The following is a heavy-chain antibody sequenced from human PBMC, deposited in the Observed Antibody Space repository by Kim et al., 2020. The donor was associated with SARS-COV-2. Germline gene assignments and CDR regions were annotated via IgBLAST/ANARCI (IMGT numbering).Heavy chain of an antibody. V-gene: IGHV4-59*01. J-gene: IGHJ3*02. Sequence: LKSRVTISVDTSKNQFSLKLSSVTAADTAVYYCARDPLYDSSGYYSAFDIWGQGTMVTVSS. D-gene: IGHD3-22*01. CDR3: ARDPLYDSSGYYSAFDI.